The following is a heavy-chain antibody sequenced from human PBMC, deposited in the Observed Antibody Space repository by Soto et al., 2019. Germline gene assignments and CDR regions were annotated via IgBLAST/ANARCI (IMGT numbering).Heavy chain of an antibody. J-gene: IGHJ4*02. CDR3: AKDRSGSSDY. D-gene: IGHD1-26*01. V-gene: IGHV3-30*18. CDR1: GFTFSSYG. Sequence: GGSLRLSCAASGFTFSSYGMHWVLQAPGKGLEWVAVISYDGSNKYYADSVKGRFTISRDNSKNTLYLQMNSLRAEDTAVYYCAKDRSGSSDYWGQGTLVTVSS. CDR2: ISYDGSNK.